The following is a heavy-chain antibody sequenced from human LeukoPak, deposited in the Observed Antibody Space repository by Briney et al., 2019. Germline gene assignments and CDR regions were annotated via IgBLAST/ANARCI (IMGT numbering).Heavy chain of an antibody. V-gene: IGHV3-23*01. Sequence: PGGSLRLSCVGSGYTFTTYGMSWVRQAPGKGLEWVSGLDNNGDNTYYADSVKGRFTISRDNSKNTLYLQMNSLRVEDTAVNYCAKIAETSGTYGQGFDYWGQGTLVTVSS. D-gene: IGHD1-26*01. CDR3: AKIAETSGTYGQGFDY. CDR1: GYTFTTYG. J-gene: IGHJ4*02. CDR2: LDNNGDNT.